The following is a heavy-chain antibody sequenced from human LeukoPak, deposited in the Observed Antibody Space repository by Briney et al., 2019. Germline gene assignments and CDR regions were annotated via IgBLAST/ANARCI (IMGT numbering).Heavy chain of an antibody. D-gene: IGHD5-18*01. J-gene: IGHJ6*03. Sequence: GALRLPCAALGVTVRSTYMSWGRQAPGKGLEGVSVFFSGGSTYYSDSVRGRFTISREESKNTVFLQMNSLRPEDTALYHCVADSSTYGYYYHHMDVWGKGTTVTVSS. CDR1: GVTVRSTY. V-gene: IGHV3-53*01. CDR3: VADSSTYGYYYHHMDV. CDR2: FFSGGST.